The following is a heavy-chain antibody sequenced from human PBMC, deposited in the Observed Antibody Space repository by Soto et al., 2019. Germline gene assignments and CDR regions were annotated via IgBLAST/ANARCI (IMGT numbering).Heavy chain of an antibody. Sequence: SETLSLTCSVSGGSISGSYWSWIRQSPGKGLEWLGYVYYTGSTNYIPSLRSRVSISVDTSKNEFSLRLSSVTAADTAVYFCARSVAVPGAHIDYWGQGALVTVSS. V-gene: IGHV4-59*01. J-gene: IGHJ4*02. D-gene: IGHD6-19*01. CDR3: ARSVAVPGAHIDY. CDR1: GGSISGSY. CDR2: VYYTGST.